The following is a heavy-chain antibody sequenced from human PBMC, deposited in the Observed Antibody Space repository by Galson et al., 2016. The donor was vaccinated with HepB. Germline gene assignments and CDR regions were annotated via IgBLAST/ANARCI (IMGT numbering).Heavy chain of an antibody. CDR2: IYHTGST. J-gene: IGHJ5*02. D-gene: IGHD3-16*01. V-gene: IGHV4-4*02. Sequence: SETLSLTCVVSGDSISNSQNWWSWVRQPPGKGLEWIGEIYHTGSTDYNPSLKSRVTMSMDTSKNQFDLKPSSVIAADTAVYFCARMEYVWGGLDPWGQGTLVTVSS. CDR1: GDSISNSQNW. CDR3: ARMEYVWGGLDP.